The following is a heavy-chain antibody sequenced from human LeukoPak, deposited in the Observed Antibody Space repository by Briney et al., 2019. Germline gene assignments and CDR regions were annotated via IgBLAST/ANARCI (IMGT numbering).Heavy chain of an antibody. CDR2: ISGSGGST. CDR3: AKAARDHGDFFWSDS. J-gene: IGHJ5*01. D-gene: IGHD2-21*01. CDR1: GVTFSGYA. Sequence: QAGGSLRLSCAASGVTFSGYAMSWVRQAPGKGLEWVSAISGSGGSTYYADSVKGRFTISRDNSKNTVYLQMKSLRAEDTAVYYWAKAARDHGDFFWSDSWGRGTLVTV. V-gene: IGHV3-23*01.